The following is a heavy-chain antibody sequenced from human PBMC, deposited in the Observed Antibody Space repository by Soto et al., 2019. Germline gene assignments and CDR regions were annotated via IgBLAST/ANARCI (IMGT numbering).Heavy chain of an antibody. J-gene: IGHJ4*02. CDR2: ISYDGSNK. CDR3: AKDFGSGHRVVSGY. Sequence: SLRLSCAASGFTFSSYGMHWVRQAPGKGLEWVAVISYDGSNKYYADSVKGRFTISRDNSKNTLYLQMNSLRAEDTAVYYCAKDFGSGHRVVSGYWGQGTLVTVSS. CDR1: GFTFSSYG. V-gene: IGHV3-30*18. D-gene: IGHD6-19*01.